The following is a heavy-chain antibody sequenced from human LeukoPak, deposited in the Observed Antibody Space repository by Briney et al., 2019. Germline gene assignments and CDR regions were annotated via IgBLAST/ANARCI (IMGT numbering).Heavy chain of an antibody. CDR1: GGTFSSYA. V-gene: IGHV1-2*02. J-gene: IGHJ3*02. Sequence: ASVKVSCKASGGTFSSYAISWVRQAPGQGLEWMGWINPNSGGTNYAQKFQGRVTMTRDTSISTAYMELSRLTSDDTAVYYCARVTRYDSLADDAFDIWGQGTMVTVSS. CDR3: ARVTRYDSLADDAFDI. D-gene: IGHD3-22*01. CDR2: INPNSGGT.